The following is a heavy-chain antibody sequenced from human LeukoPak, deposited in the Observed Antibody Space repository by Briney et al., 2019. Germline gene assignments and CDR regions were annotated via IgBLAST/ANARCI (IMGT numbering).Heavy chain of an antibody. D-gene: IGHD3-3*01. CDR3: ARDPPPNYDFWSGYYTGYYYYGMDV. J-gene: IGHJ6*02. CDR2: IKQDGSEK. V-gene: IGHV3-7*01. CDR1: GFTFSSYW. Sequence: PGGSLRLSCAASGFTFSSYWMSWVRQAPGKGLGWVANIKQDGSEKYYVDSVKGRFTISRDNAKNSLYLQMNSLRAEDTAVYYCARDPPPNYDFWSGYYTGYYYYGMDVWGQGTTVTVSS.